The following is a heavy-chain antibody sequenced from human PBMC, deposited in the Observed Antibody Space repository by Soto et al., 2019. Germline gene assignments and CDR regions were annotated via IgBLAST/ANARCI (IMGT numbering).Heavy chain of an antibody. CDR2: ISSSSSYI. CDR1: GFTFSSYS. Sequence: GGSLRLSCAASGFTFSSYSMNWVRQAPGKGLEWVSSISSSSSYIYYADSVKGRFTISRDNAKNSLYLQMNSLRAEDTAVYYCARAIFPPWAIVVVPAALDYWGQGTLVTVSS. D-gene: IGHD2-2*01. V-gene: IGHV3-21*01. J-gene: IGHJ4*02. CDR3: ARAIFPPWAIVVVPAALDY.